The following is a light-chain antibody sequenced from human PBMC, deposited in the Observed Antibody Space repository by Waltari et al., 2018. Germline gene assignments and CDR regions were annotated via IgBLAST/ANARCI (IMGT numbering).Light chain of an antibody. CDR2: YDN. J-gene: IGLJ2*01. V-gene: IGLV3-21*04. Sequence: SFVLTQPPSVSVAPGKTARITCGGNNIGSKSVHWYQQKPGQAPVLVIYYDNDRPSGIPERFSGSNSGNTATLTSTRVEAGDEAAYYCQLWDSSSDHVLFGGGTKLTVL. CDR1: NIGSKS. CDR3: QLWDSSSDHVL.